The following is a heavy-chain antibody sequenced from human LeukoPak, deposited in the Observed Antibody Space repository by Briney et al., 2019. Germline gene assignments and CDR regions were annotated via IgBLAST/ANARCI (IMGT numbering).Heavy chain of an antibody. V-gene: IGHV3-7*01. D-gene: IGHD3-22*01. CDR3: ASSDSSGYYTRRSYYFDY. Sequence: GGSLRLSCAASGFTFSSYWMSWVRQAPGKGLEWVANIKQDGSEKDYVDSVKGRFTISRDNAKNSLYLQMNSLRAEDTAVYYCASSDSSGYYTRRSYYFDYWGQGTLVTVSS. CDR2: IKQDGSEK. J-gene: IGHJ4*02. CDR1: GFTFSSYW.